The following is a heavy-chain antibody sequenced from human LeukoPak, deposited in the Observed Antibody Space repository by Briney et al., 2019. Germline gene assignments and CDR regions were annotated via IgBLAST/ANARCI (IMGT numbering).Heavy chain of an antibody. Sequence: GGSLRLSCAASGFTFSSYAMSWVRQAPGKGLEWVSGISGSGGSTYYADSVKGRFTISRDNSKNTLYLQMNSLRAEDTAVYYCAEDEHNDFWSGKPNWFDPWGQGTLVTVSS. V-gene: IGHV3-23*01. D-gene: IGHD3-3*01. CDR3: AEDEHNDFWSGKPNWFDP. J-gene: IGHJ5*02. CDR1: GFTFSSYA. CDR2: ISGSGGST.